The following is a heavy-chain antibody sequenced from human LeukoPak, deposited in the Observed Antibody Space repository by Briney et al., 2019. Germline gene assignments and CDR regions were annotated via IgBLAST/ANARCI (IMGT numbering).Heavy chain of an antibody. CDR3: AGFFYDNSGDAFDI. V-gene: IGHV1-69*13. CDR1: GGGFILTSHA. CDR2: LIPIYGSA. D-gene: IGHD3-22*01. Sequence: GASVKVSCKASGGGFILTSHAISWVRQAPGQGLEWMGGLIPIYGSANYAQKFQGRVTITSDESTRTVYMELSSLRPEDSAVYYCAGFFYDNSGDAFDIWGQGTMVTVSS. J-gene: IGHJ3*02.